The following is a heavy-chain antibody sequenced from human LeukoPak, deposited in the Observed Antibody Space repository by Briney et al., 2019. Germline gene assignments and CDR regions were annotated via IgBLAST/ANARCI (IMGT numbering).Heavy chain of an antibody. CDR2: INAGTGNT. CDR3: ARDRVRDGYNPGGD. Sequence: ASVRVSCKASGYTFTAYAMHWVRQAPGQRLEWMGWINAGTGNTKYSQKFQGRVTITRDTSASTANMELSSLRSEDTAVYYCARDRVRDGYNPGGDWGQGTLVTVSS. CDR1: GYTFTAYA. J-gene: IGHJ4*02. V-gene: IGHV1-3*01. D-gene: IGHD5-24*01.